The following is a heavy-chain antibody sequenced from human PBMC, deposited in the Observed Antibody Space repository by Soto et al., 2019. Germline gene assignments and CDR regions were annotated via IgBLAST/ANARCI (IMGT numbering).Heavy chain of an antibody. Sequence: QVQLVQSGAEVKKPGASVKVSCKASGYTFTSYGISWVRQAPGQVLEWMGWISAYNGNTNYAQKLQGRVTMTTDTPTSTAYMELRSLRSDDTAVYYGARDRKEIYGSSIAARPFWYFDLWGRGTLVTVSS. CDR3: ARDRKEIYGSSIAARPFWYFDL. D-gene: IGHD6-6*01. V-gene: IGHV1-18*01. J-gene: IGHJ2*01. CDR1: GYTFTSYG. CDR2: ISAYNGNT.